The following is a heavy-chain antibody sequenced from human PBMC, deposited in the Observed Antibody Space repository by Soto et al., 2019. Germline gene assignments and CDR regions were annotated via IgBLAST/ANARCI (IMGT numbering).Heavy chain of an antibody. V-gene: IGHV3-21*01. CDR3: ARDRCSGGSCYSFNY. D-gene: IGHD2-15*01. J-gene: IGHJ4*01. Sequence: SVKGRFTISRDNAKNSLYLQMNSLRAEDTAVYYCARDRCSGGSCYSFNYWGHGTLVTVSS.